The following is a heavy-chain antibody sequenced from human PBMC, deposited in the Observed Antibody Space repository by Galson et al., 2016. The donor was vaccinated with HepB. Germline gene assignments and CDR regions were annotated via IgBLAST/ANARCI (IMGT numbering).Heavy chain of an antibody. CDR1: GFTFGDYA. J-gene: IGHJ4*02. Sequence: SLRLSCAGSGFTFGDYAMSWFRQAPGKGLEWVGFIRSKGYGGTTEYAASVKGRFTISRADSKSIAYLQMNSLKTEDTAVYYCTRTPSGYYYDSSGYWADWYYFDYWGQGTLVTVSS. CDR2: IRSKGYGGTT. D-gene: IGHD3-22*01. V-gene: IGHV3-49*03. CDR3: TRTPSGYYYDSSGYWADWYYFDY.